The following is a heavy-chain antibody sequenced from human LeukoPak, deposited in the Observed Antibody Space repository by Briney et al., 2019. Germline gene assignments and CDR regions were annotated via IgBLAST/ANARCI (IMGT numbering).Heavy chain of an antibody. CDR1: GGSISSYY. CDR3: ARVGATPREGFDY. V-gene: IGHV4-59*01. J-gene: IGHJ4*02. D-gene: IGHD1-26*01. Sequence: KPSETLSLTCAVSGGSISSYYWSWIRQPPGKGLEWIGYIYYSGSTNYNPSLKSRVTISVDTSKNQFSLKLSSVTAADTAVYYCARVGATPREGFDYWGQGTLVTVSS. CDR2: IYYSGST.